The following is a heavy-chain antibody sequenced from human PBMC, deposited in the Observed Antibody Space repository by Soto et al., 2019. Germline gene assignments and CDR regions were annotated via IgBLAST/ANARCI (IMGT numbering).Heavy chain of an antibody. CDR2: ISAHNGNT. CDR1: GYTFTSYG. D-gene: IGHD3-22*01. Sequence: GASVKVCCKASGYTFTSYGISWVRQAPGQGLEWMGWISAHNGNTNYAQKLQGRVTMTTDTSTSTAYMELRSLRSDDTAVYYCARDKPYYYDSSGYYYYYGMDVWGQGTTVTVSS. V-gene: IGHV1-18*01. CDR3: ARDKPYYYDSSGYYYYYGMDV. J-gene: IGHJ6*02.